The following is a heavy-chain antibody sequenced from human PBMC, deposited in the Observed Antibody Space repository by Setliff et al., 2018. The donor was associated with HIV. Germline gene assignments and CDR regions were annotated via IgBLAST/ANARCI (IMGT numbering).Heavy chain of an antibody. V-gene: IGHV4-34*01. J-gene: IGHJ4*02. D-gene: IGHD3-22*01. Sequence: SETLSLTCAVYGGSFSDYHWSWIRQSPGKGLEWIGEINHSGSTNYNPSLKSRLTISVDTSKNQFSLKLSSVTAADTAVFYCARLTTTYYYDSSAYYHPVWGQGTLVTVSS. CDR2: INHSGST. CDR1: GGSFSDYH. CDR3: ARLTTTYYYDSSAYYHPV.